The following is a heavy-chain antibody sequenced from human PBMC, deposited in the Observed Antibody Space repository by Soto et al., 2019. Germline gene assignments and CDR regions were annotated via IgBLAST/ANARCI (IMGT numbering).Heavy chain of an antibody. D-gene: IGHD1-26*01. J-gene: IGHJ4*02. V-gene: IGHV3-73*02. Sequence: EVQVVESGGALVQPGGSLTLSCAVSGFTVSGSAMHWVRQAAGKGLEWVGRMRNKADDYATAYTASVEGRFTISRDDSQHTAYLQMNSLKTEDTAVYSCNIGAGDYWGQGTLVTVSS. CDR1: GFTVSGSA. CDR2: MRNKADDYAT. CDR3: NIGAGDY.